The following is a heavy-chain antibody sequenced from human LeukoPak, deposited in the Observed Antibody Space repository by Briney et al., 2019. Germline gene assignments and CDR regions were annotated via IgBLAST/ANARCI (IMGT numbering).Heavy chain of an antibody. Sequence: GGSLRLSCAGSGFTFSSYAMHWVRQAPGKGLEGVAVISYDGSNKYYADSVKGRFTISRDNSKNTLYLQMNSLRAGDTAVYYCARDPTTYSSSWYRFSYYYYGMDVWGQGTTVTVSS. CDR1: GFTFSSYA. CDR3: ARDPTTYSSSWYRFSYYYYGMDV. CDR2: ISYDGSNK. V-gene: IGHV3-30-3*01. D-gene: IGHD6-13*01. J-gene: IGHJ6*02.